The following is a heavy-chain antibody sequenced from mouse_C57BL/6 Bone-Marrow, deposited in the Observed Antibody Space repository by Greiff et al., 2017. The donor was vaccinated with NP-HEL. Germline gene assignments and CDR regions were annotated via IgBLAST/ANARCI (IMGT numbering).Heavy chain of an antibody. CDR2: IDPSDSYT. V-gene: IGHV1-69*01. D-gene: IGHD2-2*01. CDR3: ARSRMVTTGYYFDY. J-gene: IGHJ2*01. CDR1: GYTFTSYW. Sequence: QVQLQQPGAELVMPGASVKLSCKASGYTFTSYWMHWVKQRPGQGLEWIGEIDPSDSYTNYNQKLKGKSTLTVDKSSSTAYMQLSSLTSEDSAVYYCARSRMVTTGYYFDYWGQGTTLTVSS.